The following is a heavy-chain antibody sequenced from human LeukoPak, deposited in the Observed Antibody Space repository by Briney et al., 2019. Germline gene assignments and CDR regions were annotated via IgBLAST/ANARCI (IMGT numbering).Heavy chain of an antibody. CDR1: GGSISSGGYY. CDR3: ARGSADYVARTRFDY. Sequence: SQTLSLTCTVSGGSISSGGYYWSWIRQHPGKGLEWIGYIYYSGSTYYNPSLKSRVTISVDTSKNQFSLKLSSVTAADTAVYYCARGSADYVARTRFDYWGQGTLVTVSS. V-gene: IGHV4-31*03. CDR2: IYYSGST. J-gene: IGHJ4*02. D-gene: IGHD4-17*01.